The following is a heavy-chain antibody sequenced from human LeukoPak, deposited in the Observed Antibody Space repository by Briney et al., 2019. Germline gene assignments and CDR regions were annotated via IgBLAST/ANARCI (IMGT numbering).Heavy chain of an antibody. CDR3: GREIRDASGYSLDL. J-gene: IGHJ2*01. CDR1: GGSIGGYY. V-gene: IGHV4-4*09. CDR2: IYVNGNT. Sequence: PSETLSLTCTVSGGSIGGYYWTWIRQPPGKGLEWIGYIYVNGNTNYNPSLRSRVTISLDTSKSQFSLSLNSVTAADAAVYYCGREIRDASGYSLDLWGRGTLVTVSS. D-gene: IGHD3-3*01.